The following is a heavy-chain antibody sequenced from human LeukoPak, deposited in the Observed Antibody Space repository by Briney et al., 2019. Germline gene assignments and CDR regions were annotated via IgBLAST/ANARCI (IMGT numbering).Heavy chain of an antibody. V-gene: IGHV3-9*01. Sequence: GGSLRLSCAASGFTFGNYVMHWVRQAPGKGLEWVSAITWNSASMGYADSVRGRFTISRDNPKNSLHLQMDSLRPEDTAMYYCVKEIRTSGWGNFDSWGQGTLVAVSS. D-gene: IGHD6-19*01. CDR1: GFTFGNYV. CDR2: ITWNSASM. CDR3: VKEIRTSGWGNFDS. J-gene: IGHJ4*02.